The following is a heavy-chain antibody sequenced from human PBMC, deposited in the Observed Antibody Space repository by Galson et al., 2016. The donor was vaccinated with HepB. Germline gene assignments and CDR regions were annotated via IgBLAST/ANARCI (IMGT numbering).Heavy chain of an antibody. Sequence: SLRLSCAASGFTFSRHWMYWVRQAPGKGLEWVSTMSGSGGTTYYADSVKGRFTISRDNSRNTVFLQMNSLTAEDTAVYYCAKAPSGWSYYFDYWGQGILVTVSS. CDR3: AKAPSGWSYYFDY. D-gene: IGHD6-19*01. V-gene: IGHV3-23*01. CDR1: GFTFSRHW. CDR2: MSGSGGTT. J-gene: IGHJ4*02.